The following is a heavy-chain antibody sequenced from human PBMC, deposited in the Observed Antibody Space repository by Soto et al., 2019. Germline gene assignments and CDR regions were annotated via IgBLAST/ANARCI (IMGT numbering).Heavy chain of an antibody. Sequence: ASVKVSCKASGGTFSSYAISWVRQAPGQGLEWMGGIIPIFGTANYAQKFQGRVTITADESTSTAYMELSSLRSEDTAVYYCARAGNSYGFGGSYDYYYGMDVWGQGTTVTVSS. V-gene: IGHV1-69*13. CDR1: GGTFSSYA. CDR2: IIPIFGTA. D-gene: IGHD5-18*01. J-gene: IGHJ6*02. CDR3: ARAGNSYGFGGSYDYYYGMDV.